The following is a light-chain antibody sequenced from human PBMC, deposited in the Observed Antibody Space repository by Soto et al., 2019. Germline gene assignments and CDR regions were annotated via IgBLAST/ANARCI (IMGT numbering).Light chain of an antibody. J-gene: IGKJ1*01. CDR3: LQDYSFPWT. CDR2: AAS. CDR1: QDIRYD. V-gene: IGKV1-6*01. Sequence: GDRVTITCRASQDIRYDLGWDQQQPGKAPRLLIYAASSLQSGVPSRFSGSGSGTDFTLTISSLQPEDFATYYCLQDYSFPWTFGQGTKVEIK.